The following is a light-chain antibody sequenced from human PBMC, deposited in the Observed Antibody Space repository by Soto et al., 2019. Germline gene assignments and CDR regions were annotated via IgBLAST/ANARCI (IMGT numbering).Light chain of an antibody. CDR3: QQDRGWPRT. CDR2: GAS. V-gene: IGKV3D-15*01. CDR1: QSVDID. Sequence: EIVLTQSPGTLSVSPGERVTLSCSASQSVDIDLAWYQQKPCQAPRLLIYGASTRATDMPGRFRGSGAGAECTLTISSLQSEDSAVYYGQQDRGWPRTFDQGTKVEIK. J-gene: IGKJ1*01.